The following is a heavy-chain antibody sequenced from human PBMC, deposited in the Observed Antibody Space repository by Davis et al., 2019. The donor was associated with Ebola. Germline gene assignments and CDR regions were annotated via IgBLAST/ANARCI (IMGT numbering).Heavy chain of an antibody. V-gene: IGHV3-7*01. CDR3: VRGGSRGGDY. CDR1: GFTFRSYW. D-gene: IGHD3-16*01. J-gene: IGHJ4*02. Sequence: GESLKISCAASGFTFRSYWMSWVRQAPGKGLEWVAKRKEDGSEKLEVDSVKGRFTISRDNAKDSLYLQMNSLRVDDTAVYYCVRGGSRGGDYWGQGTLATVSS. CDR2: RKEDGSEK.